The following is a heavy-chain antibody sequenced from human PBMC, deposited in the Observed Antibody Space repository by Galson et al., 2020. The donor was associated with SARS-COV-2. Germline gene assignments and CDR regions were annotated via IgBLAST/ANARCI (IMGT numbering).Heavy chain of an antibody. D-gene: IGHD4-17*01. V-gene: IGHV1-18*04. CDR1: GYTFTSYG. Sequence: ASVKVSCKASGYTFTSYGISWVRQAPGQGLEWMGWISAYNGNTNYAQKLQGRVTMTTDTSTSTAYMELRSLRSDDTAVYYCARDHPFATTVVIRAFDSWGQGTMVTVSS. CDR3: ARDHPFATTVVIRAFDS. J-gene: IGHJ3*02. CDR2: ISAYNGNT.